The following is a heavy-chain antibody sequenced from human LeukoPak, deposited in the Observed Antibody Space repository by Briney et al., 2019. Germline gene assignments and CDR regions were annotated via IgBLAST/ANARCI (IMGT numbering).Heavy chain of an antibody. CDR2: ISPSSSYI. CDR3: ARDWVTGGYGFDY. V-gene: IGHV3-21*01. J-gene: IGHJ4*02. D-gene: IGHD2-8*02. Sequence: GGSLRLSCALSGLTFSTYSMNWVRQPPGKGLEWVSSISPSSSYIYYADSVKGRFTISRDNAKNSLYLQMNSLRAEETAVYYCARDWVTGGYGFDYWDQGTLVTVSS. CDR1: GLTFSTYS.